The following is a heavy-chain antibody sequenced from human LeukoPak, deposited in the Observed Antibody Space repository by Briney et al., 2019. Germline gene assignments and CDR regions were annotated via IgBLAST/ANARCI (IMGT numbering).Heavy chain of an antibody. J-gene: IGHJ3*02. Sequence: GGSLRLSCAASGFTFSSYSMNWVRQAPGKGLEWVSSISSSSYIYYADSVKGRFTISRDNAKNSLYLQMNSLRAEDTAVYYCATPYGSDAFDIWGQGTMVTVSS. CDR3: ATPYGSDAFDI. CDR1: GFTFSSYS. V-gene: IGHV3-21*01. CDR2: ISSSSYI. D-gene: IGHD5-24*01.